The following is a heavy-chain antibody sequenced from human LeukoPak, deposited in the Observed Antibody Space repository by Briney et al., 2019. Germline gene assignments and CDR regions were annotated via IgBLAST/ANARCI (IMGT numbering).Heavy chain of an antibody. CDR2: INQDGSAK. J-gene: IGHJ6*02. CDR3: GASMDV. V-gene: IGHV3-7*01. Sequence: GSLRLSCAASGFTFSSYWMSWVRQAPGKGLEWVANINQDGSAKYYVDSVKGRFTISRDNAKNSLELQMNSLRAEDTAVYYCGASMDVWGQGTTVTVSS. D-gene: IGHD3-10*01. CDR1: GFTFSSYW.